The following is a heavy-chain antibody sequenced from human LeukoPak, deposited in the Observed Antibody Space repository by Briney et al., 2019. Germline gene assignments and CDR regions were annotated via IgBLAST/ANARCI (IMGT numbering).Heavy chain of an antibody. CDR2: TYYMSKWYN. Sequence: SQTLSLTCAISGDSVPSNSAVWNWIWQSPSRGLEWLGRTYYMSKWYNDYAVSVKSRITINPDTSKNQFSLQLNSVTPEDTAVYYCARGGSYFDYWGQGTLVTVSS. J-gene: IGHJ4*02. CDR1: GDSVPSNSAV. V-gene: IGHV6-1*01. CDR3: ARGGSYFDY. D-gene: IGHD1-26*01.